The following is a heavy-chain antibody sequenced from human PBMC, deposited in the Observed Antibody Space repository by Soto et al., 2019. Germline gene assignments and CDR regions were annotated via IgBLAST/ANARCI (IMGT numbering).Heavy chain of an antibody. J-gene: IGHJ4*02. CDR2: IYPGNSDT. V-gene: IGHV5-51*01. CDR3: ARAGGGARGVWIQLWTYFDF. Sequence: PGESLKISCTGSGYNFTSKWIGWVRQVPGRGLEWMAIIYPGNSDTRYSPSFQGQVTISADRSINTAYLQWSSLKASDTAMYYCARAGGGARGVWIQLWTYFDFWGQGTLVTVSS. CDR1: GYNFTSKW. D-gene: IGHD5-18*01.